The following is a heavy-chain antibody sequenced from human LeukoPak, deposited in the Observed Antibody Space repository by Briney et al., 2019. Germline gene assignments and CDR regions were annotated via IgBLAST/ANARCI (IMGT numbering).Heavy chain of an antibody. CDR2: IWYDGSNK. D-gene: IGHD3-3*01. CDR1: GFTFSSYG. CDR3: ARVDYDFWSGYYTGYYYGMDV. V-gene: IGHV3-33*01. Sequence: GGSLRLSCAASGFTFSSYGMHWVRQAPGKGLEWVAVIWYDGSNKYYADSVKGRFTISRDNSKNTLYLQMNSLRAEDTAVYYCARVDYDFWSGYYTGYYYGMDVWGQGTTVTVSS. J-gene: IGHJ6*02.